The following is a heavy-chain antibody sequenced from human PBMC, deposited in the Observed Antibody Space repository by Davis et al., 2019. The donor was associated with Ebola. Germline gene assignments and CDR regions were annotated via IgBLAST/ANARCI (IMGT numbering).Heavy chain of an antibody. D-gene: IGHD2-8*02. CDR2: ISAYNGDT. J-gene: IGHJ4*02. CDR3: ANGGRVVYGTYYFDS. V-gene: IGHV1-18*01. Sequence: AASVKVSCKASGYTFRNYGISWVRQAPGHGLEWMGWISAYNGDTDYAQKFQGRVTMTTDTSTNTAYMELRSLRSDDTAVYYCANGGRVVYGTYYFDSWGQGTLVTVSS. CDR1: GYTFRNYG.